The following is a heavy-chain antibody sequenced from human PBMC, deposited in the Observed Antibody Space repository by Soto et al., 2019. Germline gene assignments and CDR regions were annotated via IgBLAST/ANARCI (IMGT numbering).Heavy chain of an antibody. CDR3: ARDGREASGIDV. Sequence: QVQLEESGPGLVKPSETLSLTCTVSGGSISSHYWSWVRQAPGKGLEWIGCIYYRGNTFYNPSLKSRGTISVDTSNNQFSLKLDSVTPADTAVYYCARDGREASGIDVWGQATAVTVSS. V-gene: IGHV4-59*11. CDR2: IYYRGNT. D-gene: IGHD1-26*01. J-gene: IGHJ6*02. CDR1: GGSISSHY.